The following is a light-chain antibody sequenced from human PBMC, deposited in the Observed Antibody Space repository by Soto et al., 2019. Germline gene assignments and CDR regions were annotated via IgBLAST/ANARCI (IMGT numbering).Light chain of an antibody. Sequence: DIQMTQSPSSLSASVGDRVTITCQASQDITNYLNWYQQKPGKAPKLLIYDASNLETGVPSRFSGSGSGTDFTLTISSLQPEDFATYYCQFYDNLLVTFGQGTKLEIK. CDR3: QFYDNLLVT. J-gene: IGKJ2*01. CDR1: QDITNY. CDR2: DAS. V-gene: IGKV1-33*01.